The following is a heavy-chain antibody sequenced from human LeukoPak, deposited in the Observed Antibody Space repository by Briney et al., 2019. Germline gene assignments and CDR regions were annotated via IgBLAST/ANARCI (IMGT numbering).Heavy chain of an antibody. CDR1: GYTFTGYY. D-gene: IGHD6-19*01. CDR2: INPNSGGT. CDR3: AKDPDSGWYKAEYFQH. Sequence: ASVKVSCKASGYTFTGYYMHWVRQAPGQGLEWRGWINPNSGGTNYAQKFQGRVTMTRDTSISTAYMELSRLRSEDTAVYYCAKDPDSGWYKAEYFQHWGQGTLVTVSS. J-gene: IGHJ1*01. V-gene: IGHV1-2*02.